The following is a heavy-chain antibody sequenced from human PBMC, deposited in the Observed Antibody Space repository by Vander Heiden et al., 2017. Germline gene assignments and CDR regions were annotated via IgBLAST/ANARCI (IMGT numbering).Heavy chain of an antibody. V-gene: IGHV4-39*01. CDR3: ARHTLYVGYDNF. J-gene: IGHJ4*02. Sequence: QLQLQESGPRLVKPSETLSLTCTVSGDSLSRSSYYWGWIRQPPGNGLGWIGTIFHSGSTYYNPSLKSRVTISVDTSKNQFSLKLRSVTAADTAVYYCARHTLYVGYDNFWGQGTLVTVSS. CDR2: IFHSGST. CDR1: GDSLSRSSYY. D-gene: IGHD3-22*01.